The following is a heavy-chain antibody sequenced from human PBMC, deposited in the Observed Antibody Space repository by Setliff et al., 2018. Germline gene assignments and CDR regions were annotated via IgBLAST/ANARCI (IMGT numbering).Heavy chain of an antibody. CDR3: ARMGSYYALEI. Sequence: GESLKISCAGSGFSFSTSWIHWVRQAPGKGLVWVSRVSSDGNDSNYAASVKGRFTISRDYAKNTVYLQMNSLRAEDTAIYYCARMGSYYALEIGDRGTMVTVSS. CDR1: GFSFSTSW. D-gene: IGHD3-10*01. J-gene: IGHJ3*02. V-gene: IGHV3-74*01. CDR2: VSSDGNDS.